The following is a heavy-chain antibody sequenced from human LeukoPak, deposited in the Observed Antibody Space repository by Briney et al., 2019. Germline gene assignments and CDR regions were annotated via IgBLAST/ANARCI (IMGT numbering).Heavy chain of an antibody. CDR1: GFTFSGYG. V-gene: IGHV3-30*02. D-gene: IGHD2-2*01. CDR2: IRYDGSNK. Sequence: PGGSLRLSCAASGFTFSGYGMHWVRHALGKGLEWVALIRYDGSNKYYADSVKGRVTISRDNSKNTLYLQMNSLRAEDTAVYYCAKDGARRVVVPAAKDYWGQGTLVTVSS. CDR3: AKDGARRVVVPAAKDY. J-gene: IGHJ4*02.